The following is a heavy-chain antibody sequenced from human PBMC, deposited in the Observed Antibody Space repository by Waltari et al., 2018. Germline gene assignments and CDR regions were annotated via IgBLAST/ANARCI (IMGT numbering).Heavy chain of an antibody. CDR3: ARREHDYDYVGGSYRRVIDTFDI. CDR2: IYVGDSET. CDR1: GDTVSTYT. Sequence: EVRLVESGAEVKKPGESLRISCKGSGDTVSTYTIGWGRPMPGKGLEWMGIIYVGDSETRYSPSFRGQVTMSADKSITTAYLQWSSLKASDTAMYYCARREHDYDYVGGSYRRVIDTFDIWGQGTRVTVSS. D-gene: IGHD3-16*02. J-gene: IGHJ3*02. V-gene: IGHV5-51*03.